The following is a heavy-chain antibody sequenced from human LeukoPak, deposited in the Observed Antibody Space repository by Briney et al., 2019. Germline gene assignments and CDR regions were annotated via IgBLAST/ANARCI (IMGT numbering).Heavy chain of an antibody. CDR1: GYTVSDNY. CDR2: IYAGGST. CDR3: AADGYNYFDY. D-gene: IGHD5-24*01. Sequence: PGGSLRLSCAASGYTVSDNYMSWIRQAPGKGLEWVSLIYAGGSTYYADSVKGRFTISRDNSKNTLFLQMDSLRHDDTAIYYCAADGYNYFDYWGQGTPVAVSS. V-gene: IGHV3-53*01. J-gene: IGHJ4*02.